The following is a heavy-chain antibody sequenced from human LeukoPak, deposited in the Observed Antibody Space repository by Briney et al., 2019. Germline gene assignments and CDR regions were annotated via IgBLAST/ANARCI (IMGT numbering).Heavy chain of an antibody. D-gene: IGHD3-22*01. CDR3: ARSYDSSGYVFYYYYMDV. J-gene: IGHJ6*03. CDR1: GGSISSYY. Sequence: SETLSLTCTVSGGSISSYYWSWIRQPPGKGLKWIGYIYYSGSTSYSPSLRSRVTISVDTSKNQFSLKLSSVTAADTAVYYCARSYDSSGYVFYYYYMDVWGKGTTVTVSS. CDR2: IYYSGST. V-gene: IGHV4-59*12.